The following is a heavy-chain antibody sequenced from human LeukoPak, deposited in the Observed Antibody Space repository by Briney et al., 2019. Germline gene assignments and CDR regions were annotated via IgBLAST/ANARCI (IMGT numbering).Heavy chain of an antibody. J-gene: IGHJ3*02. CDR3: AVAYCGGDCYSGVAFDI. D-gene: IGHD2-21*01. CDR2: IYYSGST. CDR1: GGSISHYY. V-gene: IGHV4-59*01. Sequence: SETLSLTCTVSGGSISHYYWSWIRQPPGKGLEWIGYIYYSGSTNYNPSLKSRVTISVDRSKNQSSLKLSSVTAADTAVYYCAVAYCGGDCYSGVAFDIWGQGTMVTVSS.